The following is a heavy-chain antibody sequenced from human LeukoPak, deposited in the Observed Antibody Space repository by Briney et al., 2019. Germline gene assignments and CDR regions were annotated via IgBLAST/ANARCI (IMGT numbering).Heavy chain of an antibody. D-gene: IGHD3-9*01. CDR2: ISAYNGNT. J-gene: IGHJ6*03. CDR3: ARERSYDILTGYSTTYYYYYYMDV. CDR1: GYTFTSYG. V-gene: IGHV1-18*01. Sequence: GASVKVSCKASGYTFTSYGISWVRQAPGHGLEWMGWISAYNGNTNYAQKLQGRVTMTTDTSTSTAYMELRSLRSDDTAVYYCARERSYDILTGYSTTYYYYYYMDVWGKGTTVTVSS.